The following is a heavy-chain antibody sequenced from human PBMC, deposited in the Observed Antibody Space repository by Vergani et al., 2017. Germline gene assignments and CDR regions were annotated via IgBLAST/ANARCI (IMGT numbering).Heavy chain of an antibody. CDR1: GDSVSSKSAA. CDR2: TYFKSRWYN. J-gene: IGHJ6*02. CDR3: VRGVFFRGMDV. D-gene: IGHD6-25*01. V-gene: IGHV6-1*01. Sequence: QVQLQQSGPGLVKPSQTLSLTCAISGDSVSSKSAAWNWIRQSPSRGLEWMGRTYFKSRWYNEYAISVKSRITNKPDTSKNQFSMQVNSVTPEDTAIYYCVRGVFFRGMDVWGQGTAVTVSS.